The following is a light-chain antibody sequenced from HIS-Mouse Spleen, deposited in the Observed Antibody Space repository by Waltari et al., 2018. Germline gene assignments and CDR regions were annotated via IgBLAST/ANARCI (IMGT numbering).Light chain of an antibody. J-gene: IGLJ3*02. CDR3: QVWDSSSDHRV. Sequence: SYVLTQPPSVSVAPGQTARITCGGNNIGSKSVHWYQQKPGQAPVLVVYDDSARPSGIPERFSGSNSGNTATLNISRVEAGDEADYYCQVWDSSSDHRVFGGGTKLTVL. V-gene: IGLV3-21*02. CDR2: DDS. CDR1: NIGSKS.